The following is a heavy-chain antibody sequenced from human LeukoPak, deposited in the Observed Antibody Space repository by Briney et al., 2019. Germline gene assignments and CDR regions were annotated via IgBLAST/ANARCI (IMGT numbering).Heavy chain of an antibody. CDR2: INPNSGGT. V-gene: IGHV1-2*02. D-gene: IGHD3-10*01. J-gene: IGHJ4*02. Sequence: SVKVSCKASGYTFTGYYMHWVRQAPGQGLEWMGWINPNSGGTNYAQKFQDRVTMTRDTSISTAYMELSRLRSDDTAIYYCARKSATLWSPLRDWGQGTLVTVSS. CDR1: GYTFTGYY. CDR3: ARKSATLWSPLRD.